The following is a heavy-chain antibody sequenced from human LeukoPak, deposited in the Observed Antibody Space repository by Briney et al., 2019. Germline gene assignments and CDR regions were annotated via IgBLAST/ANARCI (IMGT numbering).Heavy chain of an antibody. Sequence: GGSLRLSCAASGFTLSTYWMHWVRQAPGKGLVWVSRINSDGGSTSYADSVKGRFTISRDNAKNTLYLQMNSLRAEDTAVYYCARGPSGGRYYVGDYWGQGTLVTVSS. CDR2: INSDGGST. CDR1: GFTLSTYW. V-gene: IGHV3-74*01. D-gene: IGHD1-26*01. J-gene: IGHJ4*02. CDR3: ARGPSGGRYYVGDY.